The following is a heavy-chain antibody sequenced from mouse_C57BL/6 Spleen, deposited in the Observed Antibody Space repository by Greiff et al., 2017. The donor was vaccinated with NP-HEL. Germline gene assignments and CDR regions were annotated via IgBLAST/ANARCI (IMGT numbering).Heavy chain of an antibody. CDR1: GYAFSSYW. Sequence: VQLQQSGAELVKPGASVKISCKASGYAFSSYWLNWVKQRPGKGLEWIGQIYPGDGDTNYNGKFKGKATLTADKSSSTAYMQLSSLTSEDSAVYFCARSNAWGYFDVWGTETTVTVSS. CDR2: IYPGDGDT. J-gene: IGHJ1*03. V-gene: IGHV1-80*01. CDR3: ARSNAWGYFDV.